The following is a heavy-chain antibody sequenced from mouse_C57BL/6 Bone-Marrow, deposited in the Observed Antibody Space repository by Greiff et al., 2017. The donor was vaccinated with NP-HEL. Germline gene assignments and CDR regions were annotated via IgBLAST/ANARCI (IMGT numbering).Heavy chain of an antibody. J-gene: IGHJ4*01. D-gene: IGHD1-1*01. CDR1: GYAFSSYW. CDR3: ASKSIYYYGSSPYYAMDY. V-gene: IGHV1-80*01. Sequence: QVQLKESGAELVKPGASVKISCKASGYAFSSYWMNWVKQRPGKGLEWIGQIYPGDGDTNYNGKFKGKATLTADKSSSTAYMQLSSLTSEDSAVYFCASKSIYYYGSSPYYAMDYWGQGTSVTVSS. CDR2: IYPGDGDT.